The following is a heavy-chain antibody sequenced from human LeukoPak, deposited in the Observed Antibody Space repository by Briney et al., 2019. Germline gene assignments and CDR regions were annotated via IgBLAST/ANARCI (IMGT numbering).Heavy chain of an antibody. CDR1: GYSFTNYW. J-gene: IGHJ4*02. CDR3: ARLDGSGSYSRGPDY. V-gene: IGHV5-51*01. Sequence: GESLKISCKGSGYSFTNYWIGWVRQMPGKGLEWMGIIYPGDSDTRYSPSFQGHVTIPADRSISTANLQWSGLKVSDTAMYYCARLDGSGSYSRGPDYWGQGTLVTVSS. CDR2: IYPGDSDT. D-gene: IGHD3-10*01.